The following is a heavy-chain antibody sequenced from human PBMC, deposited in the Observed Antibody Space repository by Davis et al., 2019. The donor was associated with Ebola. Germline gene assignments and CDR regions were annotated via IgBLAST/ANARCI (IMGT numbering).Heavy chain of an antibody. CDR1: GYSFTSYW. V-gene: IGHV5-10-1*01. J-gene: IGHJ2*01. D-gene: IGHD4-23*01. Sequence: GESLKISCKGSGYSFTSYWISWVRQMPGKGLEWMGRIDPSDSYTNYSPSFQGHVTISADKSISTAYLQWSSLKASDTAMYYCASSIPTTVVTQYWYFDLWGRGTLVTVSS. CDR3: ASSIPTTVVTQYWYFDL. CDR2: IDPSDSYT.